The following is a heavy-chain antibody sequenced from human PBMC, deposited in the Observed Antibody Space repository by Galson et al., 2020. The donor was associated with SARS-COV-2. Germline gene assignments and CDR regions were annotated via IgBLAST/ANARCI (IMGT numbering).Heavy chain of an antibody. J-gene: IGHJ5*02. Sequence: GGSLRLSCAASGFSFSSYSMNWIRQAPGKGLQWLTYVSVASTRIYYADSVRGRFTISRDDSTNSLYLQMNSLRAEDTAVYYCVRDRCSSGGSRGIGWFDPWGQGTLVTVSS. V-gene: IGHV3-48*04. CDR1: GFSFSSYS. CDR3: VRDRCSSGGSRGIGWFDP. D-gene: IGHD6-25*01. CDR2: VSVASTRI.